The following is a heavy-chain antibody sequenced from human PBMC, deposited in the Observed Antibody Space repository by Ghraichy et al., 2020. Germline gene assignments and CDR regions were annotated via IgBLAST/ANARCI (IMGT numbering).Heavy chain of an antibody. CDR1: GFSFRDYW. D-gene: IGHD3-22*01. J-gene: IGHJ4*02. Sequence: GGSLRLSCAASGFSFRDYWMTWVRQAPGKGLEWVATTKYDGSEKMYLDSVEGRFTISKDNAKNSLYLQMNSLRAEDTAVYYCARGIVQWLFLAYWGQGTLVTVSS. V-gene: IGHV3-7*03. CDR3: ARGIVQWLFLAY. CDR2: TKYDGSEK.